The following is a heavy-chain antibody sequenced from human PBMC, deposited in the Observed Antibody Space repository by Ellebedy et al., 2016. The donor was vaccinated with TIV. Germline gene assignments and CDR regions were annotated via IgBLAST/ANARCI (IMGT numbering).Heavy chain of an antibody. CDR2: INPNSGGT. V-gene: IGHV1-2*04. CDR3: ARDGAVTTVFDY. J-gene: IGHJ4*02. Sequence: AASVKVSCKASGYTFTDYYIHWVRQAPGQGLEWKGWINPNSGGTNYAQKFQGWVTMTRDTSISTAYMELNRLRSDDTALYYCARDGAVTTVFDYWGQGTLVTVSS. D-gene: IGHD4-17*01. CDR1: GYTFTDYY.